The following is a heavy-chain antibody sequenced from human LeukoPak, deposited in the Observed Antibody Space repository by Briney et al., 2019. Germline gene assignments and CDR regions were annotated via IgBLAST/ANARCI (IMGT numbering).Heavy chain of an antibody. J-gene: IGHJ4*02. CDR1: GFTFSSYA. CDR2: ISGSGGST. Sequence: GGSLRLSCAASGFTFSSYAMSWVRQAPGKGLEWVSAISGSGGSTYYADSVKGRFTISRDNSENTLYLQMNSLRVEDTAVYYCAKASCSSTSCYGDYWGQGTLVTVSS. V-gene: IGHV3-23*01. CDR3: AKASCSSTSCYGDY. D-gene: IGHD2-2*01.